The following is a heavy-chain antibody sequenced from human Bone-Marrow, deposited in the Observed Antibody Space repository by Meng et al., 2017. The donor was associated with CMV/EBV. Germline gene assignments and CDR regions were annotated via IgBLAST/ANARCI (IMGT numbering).Heavy chain of an antibody. CDR3: AKALKVNYCSRTSCSMGVDS. CDR1: GFTFNIYA. D-gene: IGHD2-2*01. Sequence: ETLSLTCAASGFTFNIYAMNWVRQAPGKGLEWVSAISGSGDATYYADSVRGRFTISRDNSKDTLYLQMNTLRAEDTALYYCAKALKVNYCSRTSCSMGVDSWGQGTLVTVYS. V-gene: IGHV3-23*01. CDR2: ISGSGDAT. J-gene: IGHJ5*01.